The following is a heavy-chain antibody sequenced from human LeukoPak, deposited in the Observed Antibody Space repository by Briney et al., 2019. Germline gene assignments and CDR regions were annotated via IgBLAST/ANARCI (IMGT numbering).Heavy chain of an antibody. Sequence: ASVKVSCKASGYTFTGYYIHWVRQAPGQGLEWMGRINPDSGGTDHAQKFQGRVTMTRDTSITTAYMELSSLRSDDTAVYYCARELHVERDDYWGQGTLVTVSS. CDR2: INPDSGGT. D-gene: IGHD1-1*01. CDR1: GYTFTGYY. CDR3: ARELHVERDDY. V-gene: IGHV1-2*06. J-gene: IGHJ4*02.